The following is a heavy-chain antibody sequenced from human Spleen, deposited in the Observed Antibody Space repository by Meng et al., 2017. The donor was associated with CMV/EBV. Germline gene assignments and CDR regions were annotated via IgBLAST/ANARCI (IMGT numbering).Heavy chain of an antibody. J-gene: IGHJ6*02. CDR2: INPNSGGT. CDR3: ARERYLVPAASPDYYYYGMDV. V-gene: IGHV1-2*02. CDR1: GGTFSSYA. D-gene: IGHD2-2*01. Sequence: ASVKVSCKASGGTFSSYAISWVRQAPGQGLEWMGWINPNSGGTNYAQKFQGRVTMTRDTFITTAYMEVSRLRSDDTAVYYCARERYLVPAASPDYYYYGMDVWGQGTTVTVSS.